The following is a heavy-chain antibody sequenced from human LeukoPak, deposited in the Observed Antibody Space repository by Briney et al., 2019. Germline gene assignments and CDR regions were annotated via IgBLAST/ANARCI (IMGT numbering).Heavy chain of an antibody. J-gene: IGHJ4*02. CDR2: INPSDGST. CDR1: GDTFTNYY. Sequence: ASLKVSCKAPGDTFTNYYMHWVRQAPGQGLEWIGIINPSDGSTSYTQKFQGRVTMTSDTSTSTVYMNLRSLRSEYTAVYYCARSLSRGSNYFVSSMIDDWGQGTLVTVSS. V-gene: IGHV1-46*01. CDR3: ARSLSRGSNYFVSSMIDD. D-gene: IGHD1-26*01.